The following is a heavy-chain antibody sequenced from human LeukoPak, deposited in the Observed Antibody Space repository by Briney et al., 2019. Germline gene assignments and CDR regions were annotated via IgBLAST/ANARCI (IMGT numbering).Heavy chain of an antibody. D-gene: IGHD3-22*01. CDR3: ARGTQYYYDSSGAPTPHDY. CDR1: GFTFSSYS. CDR2: ISSSSSYI. Sequence: GGSLRLSCAASGFTFSSYSMNWVRQAPGKGPEWVSSISSSSSYIYYADSVKGRFTISRDNAKNSLYLQMNSLRAEDTAVYYCARGTQYYYDSSGAPTPHDYWGQGTLVTVSS. J-gene: IGHJ4*02. V-gene: IGHV3-21*01.